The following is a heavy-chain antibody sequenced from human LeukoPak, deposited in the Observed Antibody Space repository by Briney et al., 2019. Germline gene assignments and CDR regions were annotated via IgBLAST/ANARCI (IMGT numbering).Heavy chain of an antibody. CDR3: ARSRGAGPGAYFDY. Sequence: GGSLRLSCAASGFTFRTYAMSWIRQAPGQGLEWVSYISNTGSYTNYADSVEGRFTISRDNTENSLYLQMNSLRAEDTAVYYCARSRGAGPGAYFDYWGQGTLVTVTS. D-gene: IGHD6-19*01. J-gene: IGHJ4*02. V-gene: IGHV3-11*03. CDR2: ISNTGSYT. CDR1: GFTFRTYA.